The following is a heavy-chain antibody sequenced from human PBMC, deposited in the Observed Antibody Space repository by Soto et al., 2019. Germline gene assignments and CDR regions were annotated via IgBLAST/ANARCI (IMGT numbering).Heavy chain of an antibody. D-gene: IGHD4-17*01. CDR2: ISYDGSNK. J-gene: IGHJ6*02. V-gene: IGHV3-30-3*01. Sequence: XGSLRLSCAASGFTFSSYAMHWVRQAPGKGLEWVAVISYDGSNKYYADSVKGRFTISRDNSKNTLYLQMNSLRAEDTAVYYCARDYGGNSGHYYYGMDVWGQGTTVTVSS. CDR3: ARDYGGNSGHYYYGMDV. CDR1: GFTFSSYA.